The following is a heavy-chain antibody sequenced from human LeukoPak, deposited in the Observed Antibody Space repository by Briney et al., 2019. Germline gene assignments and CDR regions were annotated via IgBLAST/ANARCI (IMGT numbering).Heavy chain of an antibody. CDR3: AKSGDSSSWYWYFQH. CDR2: IKKDGSAK. V-gene: IGHV3-7*01. Sequence: GGSLRLSCAASGFTFSSYWMSWVRQAPGKGLEWVANIKKDGSAKYYVDSVKGRFTISRDNAKNPLYLQMNSLRAEDTAVYYCAKSGDSSSWYWYFQHWGQGTLVTVSS. CDR1: GFTFSSYW. J-gene: IGHJ1*01. D-gene: IGHD6-13*01.